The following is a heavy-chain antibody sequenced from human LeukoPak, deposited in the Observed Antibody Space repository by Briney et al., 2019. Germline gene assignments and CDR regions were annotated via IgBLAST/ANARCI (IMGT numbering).Heavy chain of an antibody. J-gene: IGHJ4*02. D-gene: IGHD3-16*02. CDR2: IQSDESNK. Sequence: GESLKISCTASGFTFSNYGFHWVRQAPGKGLEWVAFIQSDESNKHYADSVKGRFTVSRDNSKNTLYLQMNSLRPEDTAVYYCTKGIATEDYRLLFWGQGALVTVSS. CDR3: TKGIATEDYRLLF. V-gene: IGHV3-30*02. CDR1: GFTFSNYG.